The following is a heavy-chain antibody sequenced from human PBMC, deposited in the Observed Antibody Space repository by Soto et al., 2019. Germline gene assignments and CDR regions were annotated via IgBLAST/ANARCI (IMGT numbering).Heavy chain of an antibody. D-gene: IGHD5-12*01. CDR3: AKQGNGYNTDY. CDR2: ISDSGVSS. Sequence: LRLSCAASGFTFSTCAMNWVRQAPGKGLEWVSGISDSGVSSYYADSVKGRFTISRDNSKNTLHLQMNSLRAEDTAVYYCAKQGNGYNTDYWGQGTLVTVSS. CDR1: GFTFSTCA. J-gene: IGHJ4*02. V-gene: IGHV3-23*01.